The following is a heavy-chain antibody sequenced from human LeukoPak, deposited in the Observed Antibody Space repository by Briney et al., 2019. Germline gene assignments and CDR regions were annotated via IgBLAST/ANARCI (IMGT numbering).Heavy chain of an antibody. CDR3: AKATDDFWSGYPIFDY. Sequence: PGGSLRLSCAASGFTFSSYAMSWVRQAPGKGLEWVSAISGSGGSTYYADSVKGRFTISSDNSKNTLYLQMNSLRAEDTAVYYCAKATDDFWSGYPIFDYWGQGTLVTVSS. CDR1: GFTFSSYA. J-gene: IGHJ4*02. V-gene: IGHV3-23*01. D-gene: IGHD3-3*01. CDR2: ISGSGGST.